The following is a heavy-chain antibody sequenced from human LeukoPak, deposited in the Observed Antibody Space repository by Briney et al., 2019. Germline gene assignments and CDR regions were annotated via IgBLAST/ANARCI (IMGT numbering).Heavy chain of an antibody. V-gene: IGHV4-59*01. CDR2: MYYSWGT. CDR3: ARGLLGGAHPPYLDS. D-gene: IGHD3-16*01. Sequence: KPSETLSLTCTVSGGSISSYYWNWIRQAPGKGLEWIGYMYYSWGTSYNPALKSRVTISSDTSRNQLSLELSSLTAADTAVYFCARGLLGGAHPPYLDSWRQRTLVTVSS. J-gene: IGHJ4*02. CDR1: GGSISSYY.